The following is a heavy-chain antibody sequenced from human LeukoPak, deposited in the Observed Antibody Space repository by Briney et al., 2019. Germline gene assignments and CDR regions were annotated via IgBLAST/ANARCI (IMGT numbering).Heavy chain of an antibody. Sequence: SVKVSCKASGGTFSSYAISWVRQAPGQGLEWMGGIIPIFGTANYAQKFQSRVAITTDESTSTAYMELSSLRSEDTAVYYCASDTAMATFDYWGQGTLVTVSS. V-gene: IGHV1-69*05. J-gene: IGHJ4*02. CDR3: ASDTAMATFDY. CDR1: GGTFSSYA. CDR2: IIPIFGTA. D-gene: IGHD5-18*01.